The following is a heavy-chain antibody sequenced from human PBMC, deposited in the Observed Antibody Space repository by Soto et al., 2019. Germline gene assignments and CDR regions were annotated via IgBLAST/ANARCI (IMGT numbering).Heavy chain of an antibody. J-gene: IGHJ4*02. V-gene: IGHV4-59*12. CDR3: ASHVRRLGSSYGYSVDY. CDR1: GGSISSFY. Sequence: QVQLQESGPGLVKPSETLSLTCTVSGGSISSFYWSWIRQPPGKGLEWIGYIFYSGSTNYNPSLETRPTISVDTSKNQSSLKVISLTAADTAVYYCASHVRRLGSSYGYSVDYWGQGNLVTVSS. CDR2: IFYSGST. D-gene: IGHD5-18*01.